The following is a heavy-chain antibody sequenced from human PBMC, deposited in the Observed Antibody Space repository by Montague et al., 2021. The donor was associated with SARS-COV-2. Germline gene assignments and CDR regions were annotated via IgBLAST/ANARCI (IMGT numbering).Heavy chain of an antibody. CDR1: GGSVSSRSCY. D-gene: IGHD4-23*01. CDR3: ARRGDYGGPRFDY. V-gene: IGHV4-39*01. J-gene: IGHJ4*02. Sequence: SETLSLTCTVPGGSVSSRSCYWGWIRQPPGKGLEWIGSIYYSGSTHYNPSLKSRVTISVDTSKNQFSLKLSSVTAADTAVYYCARRGDYGGPRFDYWGQGTLVSVSS. CDR2: IYYSGST.